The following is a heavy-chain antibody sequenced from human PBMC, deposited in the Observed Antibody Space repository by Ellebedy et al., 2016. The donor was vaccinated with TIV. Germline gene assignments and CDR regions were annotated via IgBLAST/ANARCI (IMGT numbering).Heavy chain of an antibody. V-gene: IGHV3-30*18. CDR3: AKGGQWLDY. D-gene: IGHD6-19*01. Sequence: GESLKISXAASGFTFSSYGMHWVRQAPGKGLEWVAVISYDGSNKYYADSVKGRFTISRDNSKNTLYLQMNSLRAEDTAVYYCAKGGQWLDYWGQGTLVTVSS. J-gene: IGHJ4*02. CDR1: GFTFSSYG. CDR2: ISYDGSNK.